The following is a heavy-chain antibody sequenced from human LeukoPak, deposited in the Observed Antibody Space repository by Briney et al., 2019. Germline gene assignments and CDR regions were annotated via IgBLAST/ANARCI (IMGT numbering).Heavy chain of an antibody. CDR2: IYYSGST. D-gene: IGHD5-24*01. V-gene: IGHV4-59*11. CDR1: SGSISSHY. Sequence: PSETLSLTCTVSSGSISSHYWGWIRQPPGKGLEWIGYIYYSGSTTYNPSLMSRVTISVDTSKNQFSLKLSSVTAADTAVYYCARAGPRRDGYNVDYWGQGTLVTVSS. CDR3: ARAGPRRDGYNVDY. J-gene: IGHJ4*02.